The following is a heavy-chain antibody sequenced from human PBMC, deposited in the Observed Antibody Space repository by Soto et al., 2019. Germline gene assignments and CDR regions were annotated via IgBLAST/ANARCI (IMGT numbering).Heavy chain of an antibody. V-gene: IGHV4-39*01. Sequence: QLQMQESGPGLVKASETLSLTCTVSGGSISSSSYYWGWIRQPPGKGLEWIGSIYYSGSTYYNPSLKSRVTISVDTSKNQFSLKLSSVTAADTAVYYCARLQEGPAVQFDSWGQGTLVTVSS. D-gene: IGHD2-2*01. CDR3: ARLQEGPAVQFDS. CDR1: GGSISSSSYY. J-gene: IGHJ4*02. CDR2: IYYSGST.